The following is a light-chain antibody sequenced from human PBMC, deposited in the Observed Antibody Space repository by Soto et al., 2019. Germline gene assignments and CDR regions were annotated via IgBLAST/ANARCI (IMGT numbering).Light chain of an antibody. CDR3: QQYNNCPGT. V-gene: IGKV3-15*01. Sequence: EIVMTHSPATLSVSPGERTTLSCRASHSVSSNLAWYQHKPGQAPRLLIYGASTRATGIPARFIGNGSGTESTPAISSLQYEDFAVYCCQQYNNCPGTFGLAIKVDIK. CDR1: HSVSSN. J-gene: IGKJ3*01. CDR2: GAS.